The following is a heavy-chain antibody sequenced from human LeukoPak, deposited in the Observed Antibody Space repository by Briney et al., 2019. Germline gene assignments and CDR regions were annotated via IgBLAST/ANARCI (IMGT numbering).Heavy chain of an antibody. CDR2: IYPGDSDT. V-gene: IGHV5-51*01. D-gene: IGHD2-15*01. Sequence: GESLKISCKGSGYSFTSYWIGWVRQMPGKGLEWMGIIYPGDSDTRYSPSSQGQVTISADKSISTAYLQWSSLKASDTAMYYCASSGYCSGGSCYSDAFDIWGQGTMVTVSS. CDR1: GYSFTSYW. J-gene: IGHJ3*02. CDR3: ASSGYCSGGSCYSDAFDI.